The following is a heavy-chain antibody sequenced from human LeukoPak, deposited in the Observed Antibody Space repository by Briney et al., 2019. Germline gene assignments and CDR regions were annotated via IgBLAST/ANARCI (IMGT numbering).Heavy chain of an antibody. Sequence: GGSPRLSCAASGFTFSDYYMSWIRQAPGKGLEWVSYISSSGSTIYYADSVKGRFTISRDNAKNSLYLQMNSLRAEDTAVYYCAREYCSGGSCYNAYFDYWGQGTLVTVSS. D-gene: IGHD2-15*01. CDR3: AREYCSGGSCYNAYFDY. CDR1: GFTFSDYY. V-gene: IGHV3-11*01. CDR2: ISSSGSTI. J-gene: IGHJ4*02.